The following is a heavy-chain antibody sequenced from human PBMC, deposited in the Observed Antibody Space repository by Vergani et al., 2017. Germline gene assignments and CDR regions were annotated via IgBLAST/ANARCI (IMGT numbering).Heavy chain of an antibody. D-gene: IGHD2-15*01. V-gene: IGHV4-30-2*01. J-gene: IGHJ5*02. CDR1: GGSISSGGYS. CDR3: AREGGKDIVDGFDP. CDR2: IYHSGST. Sequence: QLQLQESGSGLVKPSQTLSLTCAVSGGSISSGGYSWSWIRQPPGKGLEWIGYIYHSGSTNYNPSLKSRVTISVDTSKNQFSLKLSSVTAADTAVYYCAREGGKDIVDGFDPWGQGTLVTVSS.